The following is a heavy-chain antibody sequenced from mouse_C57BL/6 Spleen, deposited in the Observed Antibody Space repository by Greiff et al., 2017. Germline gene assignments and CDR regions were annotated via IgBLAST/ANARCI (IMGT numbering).Heavy chain of an antibody. D-gene: IGHD1-1*01. J-gene: IGHJ2*01. CDR2: IHPNSGST. V-gene: IGHV1-64*01. CDR1: GYTFTSYW. Sequence: QVQLQQPGAELVKPGASVKLSCKASGYTFTSYWMHWVKQRPGQGLEWIGMIHPNSGSTNYNEKFKSKATLTVDKSSSTAYMQLSSLTSEDSAVYYCARDYSSSSFDYWGQGTTLTVSS. CDR3: ARDYSSSSFDY.